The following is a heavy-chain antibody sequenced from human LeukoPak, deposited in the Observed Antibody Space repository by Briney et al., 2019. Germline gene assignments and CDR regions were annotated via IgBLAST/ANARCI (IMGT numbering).Heavy chain of an antibody. J-gene: IGHJ3*02. Sequence: SETLSLTCAVYGGSFSGYYWSWIRQPPGKGLEWIGEINHSGSTNYNPSLKSRVTISVDTSKNQFSLKLSSVTAADTAVYYCARLGIVVVPAAMDAFDIWGQGTMVTVSS. CDR3: ARLGIVVVPAAMDAFDI. CDR2: INHSGST. V-gene: IGHV4-34*01. D-gene: IGHD2-2*03. CDR1: GGSFSGYY.